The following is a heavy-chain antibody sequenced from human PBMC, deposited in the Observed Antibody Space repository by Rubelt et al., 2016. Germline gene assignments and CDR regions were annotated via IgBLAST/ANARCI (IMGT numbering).Heavy chain of an antibody. J-gene: IGHJ6*02. Sequence: QVQLVQSGAEVKKPGASVKVSCKASGYTFTSYAMHWVRQAPGQRLEWMGWINAGNGNTKYSQKFQGRVTITSETSASTAYMELSSLRSEDTAVYYFARDILTGYVYYYYYGMDVWGQGTTVTVSS. D-gene: IGHD3-9*01. CDR1: GYTFTSYA. V-gene: IGHV1-3*01. CDR2: INAGNGNT. CDR3: ARDILTGYVYYYYYGMDV.